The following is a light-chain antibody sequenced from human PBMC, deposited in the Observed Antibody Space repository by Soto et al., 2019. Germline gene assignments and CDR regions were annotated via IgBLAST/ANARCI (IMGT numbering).Light chain of an antibody. CDR3: GTWDSSLSAAV. Sequence: QSALTQPPSVSAAPGQKVTISCSGSSFNIGNSYVSWYQQLPGTAPKLLIYDNNKRPSGIPDRFSGSKSGTSATLGITGLQTGDEADYYCGTWDSSLSAAVFGGGTKLTVL. CDR2: DNN. V-gene: IGLV1-51*01. J-gene: IGLJ7*01. CDR1: SFNIGNSY.